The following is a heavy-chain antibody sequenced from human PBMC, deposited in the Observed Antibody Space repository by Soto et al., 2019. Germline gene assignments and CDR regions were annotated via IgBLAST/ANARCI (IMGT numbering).Heavy chain of an antibody. Sequence: QVQLVESGGGVVQPGTSLRLSCAAAGFTFSTSVIHWVRQAPGKGLEWLAVIASDSSYKNCTGSVTGRFTISRDNSKCTLYLDMSSLRAEDTAVYYCAKEYTAHRHFDYWGLGTLVTVSP. CDR2: IASDSSYK. CDR3: AKEYTAHRHFDY. V-gene: IGHV3-30*18. J-gene: IGHJ4*02. D-gene: IGHD5-18*01. CDR1: GFTFSTSV.